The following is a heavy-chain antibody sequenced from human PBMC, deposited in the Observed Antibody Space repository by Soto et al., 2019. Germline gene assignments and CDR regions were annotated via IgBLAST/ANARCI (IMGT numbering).Heavy chain of an antibody. D-gene: IGHD3-3*01. J-gene: IGHJ6*02. CDR2: ISAYNGNT. CDR1: GYTFTSYG. CDR3: SRERYGVVAPYYYGMDV. Sequence: ASLKVSCKASGYTFTSYGIIWVRQAPGQGLEWMGWISAYNGNTNYAQKLQGRVTMTTDTSTSTAYMELRSLRSDDTAVYYCSRERYGVVAPYYYGMDVWGQGTTVTVSS. V-gene: IGHV1-18*04.